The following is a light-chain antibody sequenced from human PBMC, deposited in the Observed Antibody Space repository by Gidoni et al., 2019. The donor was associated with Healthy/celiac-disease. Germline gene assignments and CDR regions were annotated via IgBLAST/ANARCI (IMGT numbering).Light chain of an antibody. J-gene: IGKJ4*01. Sequence: DIQMTHSPSSLSASVGDRVTITFRESQIISSYLNWYQQKPGKAPKLLIYAASSLQIGVQSRFSGSGYGTDFTITISSLQPEDFATYYCQQSYSTPPTFGGGTKVEIK. V-gene: IGKV1-39*01. CDR3: QQSYSTPPT. CDR1: QIISSY. CDR2: AAS.